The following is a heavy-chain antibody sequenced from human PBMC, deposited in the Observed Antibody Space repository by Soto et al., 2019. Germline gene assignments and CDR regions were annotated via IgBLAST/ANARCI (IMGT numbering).Heavy chain of an antibody. Sequence: SLKISCKGSGYSFTSYWIGWVRQMPGKGLEWMGIIYPGDSDTRYSPSFQGQVTISADKSISTAYLQWSSLKASDTAMYYCARQHYWSGGRCYSCYRMDVCGQGYTVTVSS. CDR3: ARQHYWSGGRCYSCYRMDV. D-gene: IGHD2-15*01. CDR2: IYPGDSDT. CDR1: GYSFTSYW. J-gene: IGHJ6*02. V-gene: IGHV5-51*01.